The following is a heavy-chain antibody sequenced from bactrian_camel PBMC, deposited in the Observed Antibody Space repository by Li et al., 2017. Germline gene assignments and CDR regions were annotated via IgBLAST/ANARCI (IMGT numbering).Heavy chain of an antibody. D-gene: IGHD1*01. CDR2: IDRIGRT. Sequence: HVQLVESGGGSVQAGGSLRLSCVVSGYTYSNYCLAWFRQAPGKEREGVATIDRIGRTSYGDSVKGRFTISKDNAKNTLYLQLNSLKTEDTAIYYCTKEVDSPENKGGRGTQVTVS. V-gene: IGHV3S1*01. CDR1: GYTYSNYC. J-gene: IGHJ4*01.